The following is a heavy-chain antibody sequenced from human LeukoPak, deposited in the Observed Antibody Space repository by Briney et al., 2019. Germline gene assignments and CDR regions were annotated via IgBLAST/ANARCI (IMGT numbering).Heavy chain of an antibody. Sequence: GGSVRLSCAASGFIFSIYAMSWARHAPGKGLEWLSFISSSGDSAYYADSVKGRFTISRDNSKNTLYLQMNRLRAEDTAVYYCAKWPIFGVVVHFDIWGQGTMVTVSS. CDR3: AKWPIFGVVVHFDI. V-gene: IGHV3-23*01. J-gene: IGHJ3*02. D-gene: IGHD3-3*01. CDR2: ISSSGDSA. CDR1: GFIFSIYA.